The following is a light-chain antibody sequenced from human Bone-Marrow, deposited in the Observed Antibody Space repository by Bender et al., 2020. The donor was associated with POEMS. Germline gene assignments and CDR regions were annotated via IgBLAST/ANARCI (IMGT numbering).Light chain of an antibody. CDR2: TNN. Sequence: QSVLTQPPSVSGTPGQRVTISCSGSGSNIGGYPVNWYQQLPGTAPRLLIYTNNERPSGVPDRFSGSKSGNTASLTISGLQAEDEADYYCCSYAGNDTWVFGGGTKLTVL. CDR3: CSYAGNDTWV. CDR1: GSNIGGYP. J-gene: IGLJ3*02. V-gene: IGLV1-44*01.